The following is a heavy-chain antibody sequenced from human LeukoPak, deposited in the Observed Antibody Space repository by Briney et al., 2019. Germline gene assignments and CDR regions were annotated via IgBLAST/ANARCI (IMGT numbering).Heavy chain of an antibody. CDR3: AKDPPHYGSEVWDY. CDR1: GFTFSGYV. D-gene: IGHD3-10*01. Sequence: GGSLRLSCAASGFTFSGYVMNCVRQAPGKGLECVSAISGSGGSTYYADSVKGRFAISRDSSKNKLYLKMSSLTAEDTAVYYCAKDPPHYGSEVWDYWGQGTLVTVSS. J-gene: IGHJ4*02. V-gene: IGHV3-23*01. CDR2: ISGSGGST.